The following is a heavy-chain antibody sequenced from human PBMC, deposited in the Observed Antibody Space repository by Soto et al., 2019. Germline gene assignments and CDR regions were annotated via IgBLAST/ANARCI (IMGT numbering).Heavy chain of an antibody. CDR3: AGDTYYYGSAF. Sequence: WGSLGFSCAASVFRFIDHYMTGIRQNPGKGLEWVSKISGGGTTTHYADSVKGRFTVSRDNAKNSLYLQMNSLRAEDTAVYYCAGDTYYYGSAFWGQGTLVTVSS. CDR1: VFRFIDHY. D-gene: IGHD3-10*01. J-gene: IGHJ4*02. CDR2: ISGGGTTT. V-gene: IGHV3-11*01.